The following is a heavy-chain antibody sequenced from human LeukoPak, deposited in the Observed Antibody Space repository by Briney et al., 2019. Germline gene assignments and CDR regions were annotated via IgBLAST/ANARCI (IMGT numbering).Heavy chain of an antibody. D-gene: IGHD4-17*01. Sequence: GGSLRLSGTASGFTFNNAWMNWVRQAPGKGLEWIGRIKSKTDGGTTDYAAPVKGRLTISRDDSKNTLYLQMNNLKTEDTALYYCATEAEGYDYGDDGAWSDWGQGTLVTVTS. CDR1: GFTFNNAW. CDR2: IKSKTDGGTT. CDR3: ATEAEGYDYGDDGAWSD. V-gene: IGHV3-15*05. J-gene: IGHJ4*02.